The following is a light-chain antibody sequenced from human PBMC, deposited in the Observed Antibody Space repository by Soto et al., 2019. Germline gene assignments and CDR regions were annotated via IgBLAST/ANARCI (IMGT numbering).Light chain of an antibody. J-gene: IGKJ1*01. CDR2: AAS. CDR3: QKYDSVPT. Sequence: IQMTQSPSSLSASVGDTVTITCRPSQGIGRSLAWYQQKPGTVPKVLIHAASTLQSGVSSRFSGSGSGTYFALTFSSLQPEDVATYYCQKYDSVPTFGPGTKVEI. V-gene: IGKV1-27*01. CDR1: QGIGRS.